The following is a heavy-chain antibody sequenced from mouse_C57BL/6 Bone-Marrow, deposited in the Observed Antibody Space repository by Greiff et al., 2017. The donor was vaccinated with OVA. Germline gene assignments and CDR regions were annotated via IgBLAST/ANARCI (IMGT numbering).Heavy chain of an antibody. Sequence: EVKLVESGGGLVQPGGSLKLSCAASGFTFSDYGMAWVRQAPRKGPEWVAFISNLAYSIYYADTVTGRVTISRENAKNTLYLEMSRLRSEDTAMYYCARHRDYGSSYWYFDVWGTGTTVTVSS. CDR3: ARHRDYGSSYWYFDV. D-gene: IGHD1-1*01. V-gene: IGHV5-15*04. CDR1: GFTFSDYG. CDR2: ISNLAYSI. J-gene: IGHJ1*03.